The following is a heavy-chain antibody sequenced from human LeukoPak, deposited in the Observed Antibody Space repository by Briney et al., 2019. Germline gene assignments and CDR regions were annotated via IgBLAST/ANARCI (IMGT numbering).Heavy chain of an antibody. J-gene: IGHJ4*02. CDR1: GFTFSDYH. CDR3: AKDEAFVLEWLLYAPDY. Sequence: GGSLRLSCVASGFTFSDYHMSWLRQAPGKGPEWLAYISGTVGFIEYADSVKGRFTISRDNSKNTLYLQMNSLRAEDTAVYYCAKDEAFVLEWLLYAPDYWGQGTLVTVSS. CDR2: ISGTVGFI. V-gene: IGHV3-11*04. D-gene: IGHD3-3*01.